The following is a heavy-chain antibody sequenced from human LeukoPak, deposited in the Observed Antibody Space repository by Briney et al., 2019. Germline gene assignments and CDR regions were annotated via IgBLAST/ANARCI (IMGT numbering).Heavy chain of an antibody. D-gene: IGHD2-15*01. CDR3: ARGYCSGGSCYALFS. CDR1: GGTFSSYA. J-gene: IGHJ5*02. Sequence: SVKVSCKASGGTFSSYAISWVRQAPGQGLEWMGRIIPILDIANYAQKFQGRVTITADKSTSTAYMELSSLRSEDTAVYYCARGYCSGGSCYALFSWGQGTLVTVSS. V-gene: IGHV1-69*04. CDR2: IIPILDIA.